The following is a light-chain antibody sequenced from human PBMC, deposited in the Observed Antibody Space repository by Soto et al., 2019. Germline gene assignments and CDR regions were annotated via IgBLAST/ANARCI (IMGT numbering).Light chain of an antibody. J-gene: IGKJ2*01. Sequence: EVVLTQSPATLSLSPGDRAILSCSASQSISSALAWYHQKPGQAPRLLIYDASARATGIPARFSGSRSGTDFTLTISSLEPEDFALYFCQQYGNSPHTLGQGTKLEIK. V-gene: IGKV3-11*01. CDR1: QSISSA. CDR2: DAS. CDR3: QQYGNSPHT.